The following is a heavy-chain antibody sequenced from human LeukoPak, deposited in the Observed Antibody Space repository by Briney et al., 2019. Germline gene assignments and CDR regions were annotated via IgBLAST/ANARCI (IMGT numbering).Heavy chain of an antibody. V-gene: IGHV1-2*02. Sequence: ASVKVSCKASGYTFTSYDINWVRQAPGQGLEWMGWINPNSGGTNYAQKFQGRVTMTRDTSISTAYMELSRLRSDDTAVYYCARGARWELLIYFYYYMDVWGKGTTVTISS. CDR1: GYTFTSYD. CDR2: INPNSGGT. J-gene: IGHJ6*03. CDR3: ARGARWELLIYFYYYMDV. D-gene: IGHD1-26*01.